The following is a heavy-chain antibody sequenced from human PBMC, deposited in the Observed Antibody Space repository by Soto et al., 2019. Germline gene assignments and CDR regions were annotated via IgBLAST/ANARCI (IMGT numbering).Heavy chain of an antibody. Sequence: QVQLVESGGGVVQPGRSLRLSCVASGFTFSSYGMHWVRQAPGKGLEWEAVISYDGSNKDYADSVKGRFTISRDNSKNTLYLQMNSLRAEDTAVYYCAKRGISSGNYYYYGMDVWGQGTTVTVSS. CDR1: GFTFSSYG. D-gene: IGHD6-19*01. J-gene: IGHJ6*02. CDR3: AKRGISSGNYYYYGMDV. V-gene: IGHV3-30*18. CDR2: ISYDGSNK.